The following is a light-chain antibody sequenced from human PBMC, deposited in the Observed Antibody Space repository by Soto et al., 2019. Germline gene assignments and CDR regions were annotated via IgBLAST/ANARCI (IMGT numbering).Light chain of an antibody. Sequence: DIQMTQSPSTLSGSVGDRVTITCRASQTISSWLAWYQQKPGKAPKLLIYKASTLKSGVPSRFSGSGSGTEFTLTISSLQPDDFATYYCHQYNSYFFGQGTKVDIK. CDR2: KAS. CDR1: QTISSW. V-gene: IGKV1-5*03. J-gene: IGKJ2*01. CDR3: HQYNSYF.